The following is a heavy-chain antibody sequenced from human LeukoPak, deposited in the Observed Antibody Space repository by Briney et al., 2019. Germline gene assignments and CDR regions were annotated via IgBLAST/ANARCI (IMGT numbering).Heavy chain of an antibody. D-gene: IGHD6-13*01. CDR3: TTASMSYSSSWTDFDY. J-gene: IGHJ4*02. V-gene: IGHV3-15*01. Sequence: GGSLRLSCAASGFTFSNAWMSWVRQAPGKGLEWVGRIKSKTDGGTTDYAAPVKGRFTISRDGSKNTLYLQMNSLKTEDTAVYYCTTASMSYSSSWTDFDYWGQGTLVTVSS. CDR2: IKSKTDGGTT. CDR1: GFTFSNAW.